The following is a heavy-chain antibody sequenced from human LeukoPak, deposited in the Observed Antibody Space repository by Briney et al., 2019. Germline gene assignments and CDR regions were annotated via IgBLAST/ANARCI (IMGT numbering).Heavy chain of an antibody. V-gene: IGHV4-34*01. CDR2: INHSGST. CDR3: ARGDPSRHCSGGSCYSVELWFDS. Sequence: PSETLSLTCAVYGGSFSGYYWSWIRQSPGKGLEWIGEINHSGSTNYNPSLKSRVTISVDTSKNQFSLKLRSVTAADTAVYYCARGDPSRHCSGGSCYSVELWFDSWGQGTLVTVSS. D-gene: IGHD2-15*01. CDR1: GGSFSGYY. J-gene: IGHJ5*01.